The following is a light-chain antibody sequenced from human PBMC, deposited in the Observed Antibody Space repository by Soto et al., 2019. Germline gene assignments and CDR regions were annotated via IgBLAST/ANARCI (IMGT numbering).Light chain of an antibody. CDR1: SSDFGDYDY. CDR2: EVS. Sequence: QSVLTQPASVSGSPGQSITISCTGTSSDFGDYDYVSWYLQHPGKVPKLMIYEVSNRPSGVSNRFSGSKSGKTASLTISGLQAEDEADYYCSSYKGSSTLVFGTGTKVTVL. V-gene: IGLV2-14*01. J-gene: IGLJ1*01. CDR3: SSYKGSSTLV.